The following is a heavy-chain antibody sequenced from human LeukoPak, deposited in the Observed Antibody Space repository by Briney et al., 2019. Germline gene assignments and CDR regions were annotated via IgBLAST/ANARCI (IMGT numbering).Heavy chain of an antibody. CDR2: IKQDGSEQ. V-gene: IGHV3-7*01. J-gene: IGHJ4*02. Sequence: GGSLRLSCAASGFTFSDYWISWVRQVPGKGLEWLANIKQDGSEQYYVDSVKGRSTISRDNAKNSLYLQMHSLRAEDTAVYYCATSNWGSNYWGQGTLVTVSS. D-gene: IGHD7-27*01. CDR1: GFTFSDYW. CDR3: ATSNWGSNY.